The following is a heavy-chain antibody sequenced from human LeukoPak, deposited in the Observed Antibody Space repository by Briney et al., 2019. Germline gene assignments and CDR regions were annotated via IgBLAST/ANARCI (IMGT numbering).Heavy chain of an antibody. CDR1: GGSISSGGYY. J-gene: IGHJ3*02. CDR2: IYYSGST. Sequence: SETLSLTCTVSGGSISSGGYYWSWIRQHPGKGLEWIGYIYYSGSTYYNPSLKSRVTISVETSKNQFSLKLSSVTAADTAVYYCARKSSIAAAGTWDAFDIWGQGTMVTVSS. V-gene: IGHV4-31*03. CDR3: ARKSSIAAAGTWDAFDI. D-gene: IGHD6-13*01.